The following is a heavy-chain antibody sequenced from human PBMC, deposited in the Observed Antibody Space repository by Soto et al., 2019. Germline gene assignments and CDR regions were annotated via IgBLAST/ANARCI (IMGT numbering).Heavy chain of an antibody. CDR1: GGSFSGYY. V-gene: IGHV4-34*01. CDR2: INHSGST. J-gene: IGHJ3*02. D-gene: IGHD3-22*01. CDR3: ARGFNYYDSSGYYLDAFDI. Sequence: PSETLSLTCAVYGGSFSGYYWSWIRQPPGKGLEWIGEINHSGSTNYNPSLKSRVTISVDTSKNQFSLKLSSVTAADTAVYYCARGFNYYDSSGYYLDAFDIWSQGTMVTVSS.